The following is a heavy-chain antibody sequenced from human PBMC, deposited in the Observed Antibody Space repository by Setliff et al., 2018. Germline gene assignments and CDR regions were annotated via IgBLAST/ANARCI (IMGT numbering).Heavy chain of an antibody. CDR1: GGSISEANYY. CDR2: IYTGGST. Sequence: SETLSLTCTVSGGSISEANYYWSWIRQPAGKGLEWIGHIYTGGSTNYNPSLRSRVSISVDTSKNHFSLRLSSVTAADTAVYYCLRIRLVPHGHSWGQGTLVTVSS. D-gene: IGHD2-15*01. V-gene: IGHV4-61*09. J-gene: IGHJ4*02. CDR3: LRIRLVPHGHS.